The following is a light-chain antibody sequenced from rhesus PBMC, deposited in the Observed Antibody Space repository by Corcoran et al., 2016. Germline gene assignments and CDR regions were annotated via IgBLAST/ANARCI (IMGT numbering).Light chain of an antibody. CDR1: QGIHTF. CDR3: LQYNSDPYS. J-gene: IGKJ2*01. V-gene: IGKV1-43*02. Sequence: DIQMTQSPSSLSASVGDRVTITCRASQGIHTFLTWYQQKPGKPPKRLIYGASSLDSGVPSRFSCGGSGTDFTLTISSLQPEDFAAYYCLQYNSDPYSFGQGTKIEIK. CDR2: GAS.